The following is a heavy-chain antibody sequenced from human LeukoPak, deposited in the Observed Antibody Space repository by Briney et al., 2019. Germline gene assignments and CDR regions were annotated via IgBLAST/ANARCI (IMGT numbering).Heavy chain of an antibody. CDR1: GGSISSSSYY. CDR2: IYYSGST. Sequence: SETLSLTCTVSGGSISSSSYYWGWIRQPPGKGLEWIGSIYYSGSTYYNSSLKSRVTISIDTSKNQFSLKLSSVTAADTAVYYCARRTLHYYGSGSYYPIPLNWFDPWGQGTLVTVSS. D-gene: IGHD3-10*01. V-gene: IGHV4-39*07. J-gene: IGHJ5*02. CDR3: ARRTLHYYGSGSYYPIPLNWFDP.